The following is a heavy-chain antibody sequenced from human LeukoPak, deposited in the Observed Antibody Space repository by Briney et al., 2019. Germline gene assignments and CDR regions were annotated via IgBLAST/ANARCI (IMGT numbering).Heavy chain of an antibody. V-gene: IGHV3-23*01. CDR1: GFTFINYA. CDR3: ANVRVFTPYSFDY. D-gene: IGHD3-10*01. J-gene: IGHJ4*02. Sequence: GGSLRLSCAASGFTFINYAMSWVRQAPGKGLEWVSAITGTGGSTYYADSVKGRFTISRDNSKNTLFLQMNSLRAEDTALYYCANVRVFTPYSFDYWGQGTLVTVSS. CDR2: ITGTGGST.